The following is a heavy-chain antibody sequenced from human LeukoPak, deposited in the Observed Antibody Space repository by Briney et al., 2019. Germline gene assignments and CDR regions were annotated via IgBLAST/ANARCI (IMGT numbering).Heavy chain of an antibody. V-gene: IGHV3-43*02. Sequence: PTGGSLRLSCAASGFTFDDYAMHWVRQAPGKGLEWVSLISGDGGSTYYADSVKGRFTISRDNSKNTLYLQMNSLRAEDTAVFYCARGTFCGGGDCYFFDFWGQGTLVTVSS. J-gene: IGHJ4*02. D-gene: IGHD2-21*02. CDR1: GFTFDDYA. CDR2: ISGDGGST. CDR3: ARGTFCGGGDCYFFDF.